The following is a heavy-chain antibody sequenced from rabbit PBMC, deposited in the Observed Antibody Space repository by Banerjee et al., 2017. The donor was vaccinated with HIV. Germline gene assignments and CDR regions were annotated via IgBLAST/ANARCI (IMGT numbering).Heavy chain of an antibody. CDR3: AREGSGFYTRLDL. D-gene: IGHD1-1*01. CDR2: IYTGSGST. CDR1: GFSFSSRYY. V-gene: IGHV1S45*01. J-gene: IGHJ3*01. Sequence: QQQLEESGGGLVKPGGTLTLTCPASGFSFSSRYYMCWVRQAPGKGLEWIACIYTGSGSTYYASWAKGRFTISKTSSTTVTLQMTSLTAADTATYFCAREGSGFYTRLDLWGQGTLVTVS.